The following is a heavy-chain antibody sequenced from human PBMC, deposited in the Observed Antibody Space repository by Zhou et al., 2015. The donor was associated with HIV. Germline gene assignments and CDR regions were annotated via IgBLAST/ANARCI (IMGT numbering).Heavy chain of an antibody. Sequence: EVQLVESGGGVVQPGRSLRLSCAASGFTFSNYDIHWVRQATGKGLEWVSGIGTAGDTYYPGSVKGRFTISRDNAKNSLHLHMHSLRVEDTAVYYCARDRGQMGMLDFWGQGTLVTVSS. CDR2: IGTAGDT. CDR3: ARDRGQMGMLDF. V-gene: IGHV3-13*01. CDR1: GFTFSNYD. D-gene: IGHD7-27*01. J-gene: IGHJ4*02.